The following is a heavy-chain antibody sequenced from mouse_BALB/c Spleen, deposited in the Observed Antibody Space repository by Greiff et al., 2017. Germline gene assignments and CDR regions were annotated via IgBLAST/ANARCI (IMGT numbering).Heavy chain of an antibody. CDR2: ISNGGGRT. J-gene: IGHJ3*01. V-gene: IGHV5-12-2*01. D-gene: IGHD2-12*01. CDR1: GFTFSSYT. CDR3: ARGSEEYDGFAY. Sequence: EVQGVESGGGLVQPGGSLKLSCAASGFTFSSYTMSWVRQTPEKRLEWVAYISNGGGRTYYPDNVKGRFTIARDNAKNTLYLQISSLKSEDTAMYYCARGSEEYDGFAYWGQGTLVTVSA.